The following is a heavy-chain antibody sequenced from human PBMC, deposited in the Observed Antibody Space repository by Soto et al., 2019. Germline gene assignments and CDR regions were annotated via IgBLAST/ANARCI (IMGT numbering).Heavy chain of an antibody. D-gene: IGHD3-9*01. CDR2: IYYSGST. J-gene: IGHJ4*02. Sequence: SETLSLTCTVSGDSISSNSWSWIRQPPGMGLEWIGDIYYSGSTKHNPSLKSRVTISVDTSKNQFSLKLSSVTAADTAVYYCARSHYDILTGYYGYFDYWGQGTLVTVSS. CDR1: GDSISSNS. CDR3: ARSHYDILTGYYGYFDY. V-gene: IGHV4-59*08.